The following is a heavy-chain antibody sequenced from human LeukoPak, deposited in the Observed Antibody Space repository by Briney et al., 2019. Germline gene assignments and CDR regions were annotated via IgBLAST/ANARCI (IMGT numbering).Heavy chain of an antibody. Sequence: SETLSLTCAVYGGSFSGYYWSWIRQPPGKGLEWIGEINDSGSTNYNPSLKSRVTISVDTSKNQFSLKLSSVTAADTAVYYCARENCSGGSCYLKLNYYYYMDVWGKGTTVTVSS. CDR1: GGSFSGYY. V-gene: IGHV4-34*01. J-gene: IGHJ6*03. CDR2: INDSGST. D-gene: IGHD2-15*01. CDR3: ARENCSGGSCYLKLNYYYYMDV.